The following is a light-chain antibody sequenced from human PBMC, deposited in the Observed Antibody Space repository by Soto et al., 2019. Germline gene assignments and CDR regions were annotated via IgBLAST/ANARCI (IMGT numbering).Light chain of an antibody. J-gene: IGKJ5*01. CDR3: QQYNIWPPIT. CDR2: GAY. V-gene: IGKV3-15*01. CDR1: QSVSRN. Sequence: EVVLTQSPATLSLSPGDRATLSCRASQSVSRNYVAWYQQKPGQAPRLLIYGAYTRAAGVPARFSGSGSGTEFTLTITSLQSEDIALYYCQQYNIWPPITFGQGTRLEIK.